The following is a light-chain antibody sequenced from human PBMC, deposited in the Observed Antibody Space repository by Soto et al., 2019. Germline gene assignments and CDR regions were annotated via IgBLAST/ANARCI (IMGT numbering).Light chain of an antibody. CDR3: QQSYSTPV. CDR2: AAS. Sequence: DIQMTQSPSSLSASVGDRVTITCRASQSISSYLNWYQQKPGKAPKLLIYAASSLQSGVPSRFSGSGPATDITLTISSLQPEAFATYYCQQSYSTPVFGQGTKLEIK. J-gene: IGKJ2*01. V-gene: IGKV1-39*01. CDR1: QSISSY.